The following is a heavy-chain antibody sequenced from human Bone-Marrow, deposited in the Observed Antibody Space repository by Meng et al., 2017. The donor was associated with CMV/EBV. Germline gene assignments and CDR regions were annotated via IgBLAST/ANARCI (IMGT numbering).Heavy chain of an antibody. V-gene: IGHV4-30-4*08. CDR1: GGSISSGDYY. CDR2: IYYSGST. Sequence: QVQLPESGPGLVKPSQTLSLTCTVSGGSISSGDYYWSWIRQPPGKGLEWIGYIYYSGSTYYNPSLKSRVTISVDTSKNQFSLKLSSVTAADTAVYYCARQNLLGYCSSTSCYEHWGQGTLVTVSS. J-gene: IGHJ1*01. D-gene: IGHD2-2*01. CDR3: ARQNLLGYCSSTSCYEH.